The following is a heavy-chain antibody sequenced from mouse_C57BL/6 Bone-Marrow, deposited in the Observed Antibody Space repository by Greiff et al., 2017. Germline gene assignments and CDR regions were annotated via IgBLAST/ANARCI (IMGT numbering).Heavy chain of an antibody. CDR3: ARKDYDYDRYYFDY. CDR2: IDPSDSYT. Sequence: VQLQQPGAELVKPGASVKLSCKASGYTFTSYWMQWVKQRPGQGLEWIGEIDPSDSYTNYNQKFKGKATLTVDTSSSTSYMQLSSLTSEDSAVYYCARKDYDYDRYYFDYWGQGTTLTVSS. D-gene: IGHD2-4*01. V-gene: IGHV1-50*01. CDR1: GYTFTSYW. J-gene: IGHJ2*01.